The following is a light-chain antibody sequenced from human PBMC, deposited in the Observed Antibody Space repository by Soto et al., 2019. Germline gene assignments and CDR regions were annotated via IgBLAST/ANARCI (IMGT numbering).Light chain of an antibody. CDR3: HQYNSYSPWT. Sequence: DIPMTQSPSTLSASVGDRVTITCRASQSISNWLAWYQQKPGKAPKLLIYDASSLGSGVPSRFSSSGSGTEFSLTISSLQPGDFATYYCHQYNSYSPWTFGQGTKVEI. CDR2: DAS. J-gene: IGKJ1*01. CDR1: QSISNW. V-gene: IGKV1-5*01.